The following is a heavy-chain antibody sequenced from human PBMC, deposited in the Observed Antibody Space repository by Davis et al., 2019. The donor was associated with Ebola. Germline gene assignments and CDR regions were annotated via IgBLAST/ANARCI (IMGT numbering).Heavy chain of an antibody. CDR2: INPNSGGT. J-gene: IGHJ4*02. V-gene: IGHV1-2*02. CDR3: ARDDYDSSGYRY. Sequence: ASVKVSCKASGYTFTGYYMHWVRQAPGQGLEWMGWINPNSGGTNYAQKFQGRVTMTRDTSISTAYMELSRLRSDDTAVYYCARDDYDSSGYRYWGQGTLVTVSS. D-gene: IGHD3-22*01. CDR1: GYTFTGYY.